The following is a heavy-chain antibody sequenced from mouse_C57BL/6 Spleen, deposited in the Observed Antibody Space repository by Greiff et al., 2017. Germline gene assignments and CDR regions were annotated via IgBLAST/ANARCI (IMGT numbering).Heavy chain of an antibody. D-gene: IGHD1-1*01. CDR2: FYPGSGSI. Sequence: QVQLQQSGAELVKPGASVKLSCKASGYTFTEYTIHWVKQRSGQGLEWIGWFYPGSGSIKYNEKFKDKATLTADKTSSTVYMELSRLPSEVSAVYFCARHEKRECYYDGGYFDVWGPGTTVTVSS. CDR1: GYTFTEYT. CDR3: ARHEKRECYYDGGYFDV. V-gene: IGHV1-62-2*01. J-gene: IGHJ1*01.